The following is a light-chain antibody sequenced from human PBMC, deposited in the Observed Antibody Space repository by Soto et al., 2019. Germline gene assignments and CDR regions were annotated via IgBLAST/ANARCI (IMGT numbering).Light chain of an antibody. CDR3: QQYGSSPPIT. CDR1: QSVSSSY. V-gene: IGKV3-20*01. CDR2: GAS. J-gene: IGKJ5*01. Sequence: EMVLTQSPGTLSLSPGERATLSCRASQSVSSSYLAWYQQKPGQAPRLLIYGASSRATGIPDKFIGSGSGTDFTLTISRLESDDFAGYYCQQYGSSPPITFGQGTRLEIK.